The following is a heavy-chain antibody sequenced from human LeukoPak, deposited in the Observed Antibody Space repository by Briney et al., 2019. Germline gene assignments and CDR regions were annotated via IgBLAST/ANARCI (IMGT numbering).Heavy chain of an antibody. V-gene: IGHV3-30*18. D-gene: IGHD6-13*01. J-gene: IGHJ4*02. CDR2: ISYDGSNK. CDR1: GFTFSSYG. CDR3: AKDSSYSSSWYRGDYFDY. Sequence: GRSLRLSCAASGFTFSSYGMHWVRQAPGKGLEWVAVISYDGSNKYYADSVKGRFTISRDNSKNTLYLQMNSLRAEDTAVYYCAKDSSYSSSWYRGDYFDYWGQGTLVTVSS.